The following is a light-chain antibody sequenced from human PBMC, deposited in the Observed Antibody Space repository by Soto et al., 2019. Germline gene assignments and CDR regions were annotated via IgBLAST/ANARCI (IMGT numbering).Light chain of an antibody. CDR3: LLSYHGARYVL. J-gene: IGLJ2*01. V-gene: IGLV7-46*01. CDR2: DTD. CDR1: TGAVTSSHY. Sequence: QTVVTQEPSLTVYPGGTVTLTCGSSTGAVTSSHYPYWLQQKPGQAPRTLIYDTDNKHSWTPARFSGSLLGDKAALTLSGAQPEDEADYYCLLSYHGARYVLFGGGTKLTVL.